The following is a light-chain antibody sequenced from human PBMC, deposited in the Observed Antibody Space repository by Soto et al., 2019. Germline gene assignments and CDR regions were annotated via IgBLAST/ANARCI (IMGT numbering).Light chain of an antibody. CDR1: QSVSSSY. J-gene: IGKJ5*01. Sequence: EIVLTQSPGTLSLSPGERATLSCRASQSVSSSYLARYQQKPGQAPRLLIYGASSRATGIPDRFSGSGPGTDFTLTISRLEPEDFAVYYCQQYGSSFTFGQGTRLEIK. CDR3: QQYGSSFT. V-gene: IGKV3-20*01. CDR2: GAS.